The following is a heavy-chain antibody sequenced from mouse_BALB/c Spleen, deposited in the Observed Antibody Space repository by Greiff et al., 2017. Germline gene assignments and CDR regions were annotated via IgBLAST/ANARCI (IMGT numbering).Heavy chain of an antibody. CDR1: GFTFSSFG. Sequence: EVKVVESGGGLVQPGGSRKLSCAASGFTFSSFGMHWVRQAPEKGLEWVAYISSGSSTIYYADTVKGRFTISRDNPKNTLFMQMTSLRSEDTAMYYCARGDVWFAYWGQGTLVTVSA. CDR3: ARGDVWFAY. CDR2: ISSGSSTI. V-gene: IGHV5-17*02. J-gene: IGHJ3*01.